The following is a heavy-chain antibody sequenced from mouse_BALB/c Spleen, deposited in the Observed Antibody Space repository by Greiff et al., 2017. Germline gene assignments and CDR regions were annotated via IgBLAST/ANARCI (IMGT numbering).Heavy chain of an antibody. CDR2: ISDGGSYT. Sequence: EVQRVESGGGLVKPGGSLKLSCAASGFTFSDYYMYWVRQTPEKRLEWVATISDGGSYTYYPDSVKGRFTISRDNAKNNLYLQMSSLKSEDTAMYYCAREGDGNYPYAMDYWGQGTSVTVSS. D-gene: IGHD2-1*01. J-gene: IGHJ4*01. CDR1: GFTFSDYY. CDR3: AREGDGNYPYAMDY. V-gene: IGHV5-4*02.